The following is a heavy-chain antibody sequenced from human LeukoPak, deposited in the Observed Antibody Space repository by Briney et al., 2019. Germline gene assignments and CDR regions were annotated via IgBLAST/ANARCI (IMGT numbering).Heavy chain of an antibody. V-gene: IGHV3-74*01. D-gene: IGHD3-3*01. J-gene: IGHJ6*03. CDR3: ARDTHSYYDFWSGYYAPYYYYYMDV. CDR1: GFTFSSYW. CDR2: INSDGSST. Sequence: GGSLRLSCAASGFTFSSYWMHWVRQAPGKGLVWVSRINSDGSSTSYADSVKGRFTISRDNAKNTLYLQMNSLRAEDTAVYYCARDTHSYYDFWSGYYAPYYYYYMDVWGKGTTVTVSS.